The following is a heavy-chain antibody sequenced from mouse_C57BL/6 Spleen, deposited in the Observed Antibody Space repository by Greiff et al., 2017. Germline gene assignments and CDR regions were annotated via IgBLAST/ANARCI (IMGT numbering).Heavy chain of an antibody. CDR3: ARGDGYYNMDY. D-gene: IGHD2-3*01. V-gene: IGHV1-42*01. CDR1: GYSFTGYY. J-gene: IGHJ4*01. Sequence: VQLQQSGPELVKPGASVKISCKASGYSFTGYYMNWVKQSPEKSLEWIGEINPSTGGTTYNQKFKAKATLTVDKSSSTAYMQLKSLTSEDTAVYYCARGDGYYNMDYWGQGTSVTVSS. CDR2: INPSTGGT.